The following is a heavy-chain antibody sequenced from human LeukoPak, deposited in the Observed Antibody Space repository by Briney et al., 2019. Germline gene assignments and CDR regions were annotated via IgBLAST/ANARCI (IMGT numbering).Heavy chain of an antibody. Sequence: PSETLPLTCTVSGGSIISYSWSWIRQPAGKGLEWRGYIHYSGSTTYNPSHKSRVSLSLDTSKNQFSLNLSAVTAADTAVYYCASSMARGVISSYYYGMDVWGQGTTVTVSS. CDR2: IHYSGST. CDR3: ASSMARGVISSYYYGMDV. V-gene: IGHV4-59*01. CDR1: GGSIISYS. J-gene: IGHJ6*02. D-gene: IGHD3-10*01.